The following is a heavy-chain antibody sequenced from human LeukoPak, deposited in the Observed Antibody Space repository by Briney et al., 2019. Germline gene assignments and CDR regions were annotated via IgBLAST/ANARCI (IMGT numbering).Heavy chain of an antibody. CDR2: IYYSGST. V-gene: IGHV4-61*01. D-gene: IGHD4-17*01. CDR1: GGSISSSSYY. Sequence: SETLSLTCTVSGGSISSSSYYWSWIRQPPGKGLEWIGYIYYSGSTNYNPSLKSRVTISVDTSKNQFSLKLSSVTAADTAVYYCARVSGDYPNWFDPWGQGTLVTVSS. CDR3: ARVSGDYPNWFDP. J-gene: IGHJ5*02.